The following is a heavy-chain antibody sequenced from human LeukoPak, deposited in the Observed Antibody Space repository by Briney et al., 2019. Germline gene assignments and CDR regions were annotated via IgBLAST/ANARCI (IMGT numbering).Heavy chain of an antibody. CDR2: INPNSGGT. Sequence: GASVKVSCKASGYTFTGYHMHWVRQAPGQGLEGMGWINPNSGGTNYAQKFQGRVTMTRDTSISTAYMELSRLRSDDTAVYYCARSVHIVVVTAIGYWGQGTLVTVSS. CDR3: ARSVHIVVVTAIGY. V-gene: IGHV1-2*02. J-gene: IGHJ4*02. D-gene: IGHD2-21*02. CDR1: GYTFTGYH.